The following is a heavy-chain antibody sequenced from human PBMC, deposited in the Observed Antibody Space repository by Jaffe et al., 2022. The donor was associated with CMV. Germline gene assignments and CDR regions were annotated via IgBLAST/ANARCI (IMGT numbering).Heavy chain of an antibody. CDR3: ARQGESRYFDWSSFDY. CDR1: GYSFTSYW. CDR2: IYPGDSDT. D-gene: IGHD3-9*01. Sequence: EVQLVQSGAEVKKPGESLKISCKGSGYSFTSYWIGWVRQMPGKGLEWMGIIYPGDSDTRYSPSFQGQVTISADKSISTAYLQWSSLKASDTAMYYCARQGESRYFDWSSFDYWGQGTLVTVSS. V-gene: IGHV5-51*01. J-gene: IGHJ4*02.